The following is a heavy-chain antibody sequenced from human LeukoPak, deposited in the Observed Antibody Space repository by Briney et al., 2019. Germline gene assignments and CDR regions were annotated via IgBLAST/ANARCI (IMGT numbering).Heavy chain of an antibody. CDR3: AKDGEMATISNYYYYMDV. D-gene: IGHD5-24*01. CDR2: IRYDGSNK. J-gene: IGHJ6*03. Sequence: PGGSLRLSCAASGFTFSSYGMHWVRQASGKGLEWVAFIRYDGSNKCYADSVKGRFTISRDNSKNTLYLQMNSLRAEDTAVYYCAKDGEMATISNYYYYMDVWGKGTTVTVSS. CDR1: GFTFSSYG. V-gene: IGHV3-30*02.